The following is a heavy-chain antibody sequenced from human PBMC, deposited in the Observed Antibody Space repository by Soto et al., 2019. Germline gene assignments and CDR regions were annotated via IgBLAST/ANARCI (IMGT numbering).Heavy chain of an antibody. V-gene: IGHV3-30*18. Sequence: QVQLVESGGGVVQPGRSLRLSCATSGFTFSTYDMHWVRQAPGKGLEWVALISYDGRNTFSADSVKGRFTISRDNSKNTLYLQTDSLGPEDTAVYYCVKGRGRGGSAEFDSWGQGTLVTVSS. J-gene: IGHJ4*02. CDR1: GFTFSTYD. D-gene: IGHD3-10*01. CDR3: VKGRGRGGSAEFDS. CDR2: ISYDGRNT.